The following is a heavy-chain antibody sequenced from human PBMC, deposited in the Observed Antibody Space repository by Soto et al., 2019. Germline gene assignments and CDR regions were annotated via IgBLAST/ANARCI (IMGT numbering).Heavy chain of an antibody. CDR1: GFTFSSYA. CDR3: ARGDRGGSGSPASYYYAGLDV. D-gene: IGHD3-10*01. J-gene: IGHJ6*02. V-gene: IGHV3-23*01. Sequence: DVQLLESGGDLVQPGGSLRLSCAASGFTFSSYAMSWVRQAPGKGLEWVSSVSAGGDMTYYSDSVKGRFTFSRDNSNKALFLQMNSLRAEDTALYYCARGDRGGSGSPASYYYAGLDVWGQGTTVTVSS. CDR2: VSAGGDMT.